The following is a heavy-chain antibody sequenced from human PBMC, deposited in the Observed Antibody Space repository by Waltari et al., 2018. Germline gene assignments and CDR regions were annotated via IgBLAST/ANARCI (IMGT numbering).Heavy chain of an antibody. CDR3: ARNRGGLERGAFDI. V-gene: IGHV3-7*01. J-gene: IGHJ3*02. D-gene: IGHD1-1*01. Sequence: EVQLVESGGGLVQPGGSLRLSCAASGFTFSSYWMSWVRQAPGKGLEWVANIKQDGREKYYGDDGNGRCNNHREIGKNSVYLQTNRLIAEETAVYYCARNRGGLERGAFDIWGEGTIVTFSS. CDR1: GFTFSSYW. CDR2: IKQDGREK.